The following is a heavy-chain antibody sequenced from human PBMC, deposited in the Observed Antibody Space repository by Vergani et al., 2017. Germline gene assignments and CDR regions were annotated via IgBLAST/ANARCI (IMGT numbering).Heavy chain of an antibody. CDR1: GGSISSYY. Sequence: QVQLQESGPGLVKPSETLSLTCTVSGGSISSYYWRWIRQPPGKGLEWSGYIYYSGSTNYNPSLKSRVTRSVDTSKNQFSLKLSSVTAADTAVYYCARASVIKRDGYNYSAFDIWGQGTMVTVSS. D-gene: IGHD5-24*01. CDR2: IYYSGST. J-gene: IGHJ3*02. V-gene: IGHV4-59*01. CDR3: ARASVIKRDGYNYSAFDI.